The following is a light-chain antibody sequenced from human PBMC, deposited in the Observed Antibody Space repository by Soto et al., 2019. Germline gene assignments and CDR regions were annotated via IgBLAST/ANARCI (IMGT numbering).Light chain of an antibody. Sequence: QSALTQPASVSGSPGQSITISCTGTSSDVGGYNYVSCYQQHPDKGPKLMIYDVSNRPSGVSNRFSGSKSGNTASLTISGVQAEDEADYYCSSYTSSRTPSYVFGTGSKLTVL. CDR3: SSYTSSRTPSYV. J-gene: IGLJ1*01. CDR1: SSDVGGYNY. V-gene: IGLV2-14*01. CDR2: DVS.